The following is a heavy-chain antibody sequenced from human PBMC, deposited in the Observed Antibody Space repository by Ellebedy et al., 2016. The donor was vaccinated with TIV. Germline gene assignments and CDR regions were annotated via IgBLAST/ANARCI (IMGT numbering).Heavy chain of an antibody. CDR3: ARDVCTGLTCYLDH. V-gene: IGHV3-30*03. D-gene: IGHD2-8*02. CDR2: ISYDGDKK. CDR1: GFTFRSYG. Sequence: PWGSLRLSCAAYGFTFRSYGMHWVRQAQGKGLEWVAVISYDGDKKYYGDSVKGRFTISTESSKSTLDLQMNSLSPADTACYYCARDVCTGLTCYLDHWGQGTLVTVSP. J-gene: IGHJ4*02.